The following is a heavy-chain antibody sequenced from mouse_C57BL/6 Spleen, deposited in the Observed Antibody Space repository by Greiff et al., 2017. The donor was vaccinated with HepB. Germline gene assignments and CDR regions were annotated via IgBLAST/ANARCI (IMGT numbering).Heavy chain of an antibody. CDR1: GFTFSDYG. D-gene: IGHD2-4*01. Sequence: EVQLVESGGGLVKPGGSLKLSCAASGFTFSDYGMHWVRQAPEKGLEWVAYISSGSSTIYYADTVKGRFTISRDNAKNTLFLQMTSLRSEDTAMYYCARTMITTTGYYAMDYWGQGTSVTVSS. J-gene: IGHJ4*01. V-gene: IGHV5-17*01. CDR3: ARTMITTTGYYAMDY. CDR2: ISSGSSTI.